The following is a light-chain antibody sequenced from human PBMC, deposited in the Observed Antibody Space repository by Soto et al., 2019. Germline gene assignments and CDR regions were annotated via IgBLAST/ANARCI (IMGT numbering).Light chain of an antibody. CDR2: AAS. J-gene: IGKJ5*01. Sequence: DIQMTQSPSSLSASVGDRVTITCRASQSISSYLNWYQQKPGKAPKLLIYAASSLQSGVPSRFSGSGSGTDFTLTISGLEPEDFAVYYCQQRSNWPPITFGQGTRLEIK. CDR1: QSISSY. CDR3: QQRSNWPPIT. V-gene: IGKV1-39*01.